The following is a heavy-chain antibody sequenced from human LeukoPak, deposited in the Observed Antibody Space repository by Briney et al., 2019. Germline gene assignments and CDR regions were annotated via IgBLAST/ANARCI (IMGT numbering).Heavy chain of an antibody. J-gene: IGHJ3*02. D-gene: IGHD1-26*01. Sequence: GGSLRLACAASGFTFSSYSMNWVRQAPGKGLEWASSISSISSYIYYADSVKGRFTVSRDNAKNSPYLQMDSLRAEDTAVYYCARDPSGTYSPRVSGVLDIWGQGKMVTVS. CDR1: GFTFSSYS. CDR2: ISSISSYI. V-gene: IGHV3-21*01. CDR3: ARDPSGTYSPRVSGVLDI.